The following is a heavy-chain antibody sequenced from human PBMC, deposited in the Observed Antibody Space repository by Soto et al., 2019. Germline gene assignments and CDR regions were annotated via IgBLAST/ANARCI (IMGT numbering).Heavy chain of an antibody. D-gene: IGHD6-19*01. V-gene: IGHV1-3*01. Sequence: QVQLVQSGAEVKKPGASVKVSCKASGYTFTTYAMHWVRQDPGQRLEWMGWINAGNGNTKYSQKFQGRVTITRDTSASTAYMELSSLRSEDTAVYYCASENGYSSGWSDYYYGMDVWGQGTTVTVSS. J-gene: IGHJ6*02. CDR1: GYTFTTYA. CDR2: INAGNGNT. CDR3: ASENGYSSGWSDYYYGMDV.